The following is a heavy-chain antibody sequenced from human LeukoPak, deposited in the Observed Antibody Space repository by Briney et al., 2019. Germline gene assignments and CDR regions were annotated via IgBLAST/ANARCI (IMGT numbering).Heavy chain of an antibody. Sequence: PGGSLRLSCAASGFPFSYYWIHWVRQVPGKGLVWVSHINSDGSDTGYADSVKGRFSISRDNSKSILYLQMSSLRAEDTAVYYCARGPGSSGGAYVGDYWGHGTLVTVSS. CDR1: GFPFSYYW. D-gene: IGHD3-22*01. J-gene: IGHJ4*01. CDR3: ARGPGSSGGAYVGDY. V-gene: IGHV3-74*01. CDR2: INSDGSDT.